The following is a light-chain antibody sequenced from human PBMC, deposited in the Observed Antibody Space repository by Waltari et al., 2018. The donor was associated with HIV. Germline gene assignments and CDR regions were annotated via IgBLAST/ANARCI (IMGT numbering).Light chain of an antibody. CDR2: EVT. V-gene: IGLV2-8*01. Sequence: QSALTQPPSASGYPGQSVNISCTGGDNNINDYNYVSWYQQHSDKPPKLIIFEVTKRPSGVPDRFSGSKSGNTASLFVSGLQPEDEATYFCSSFAGTNKLFGGGTKLTVL. J-gene: IGLJ2*01. CDR3: SSFAGTNKL. CDR1: DNNINDYNY.